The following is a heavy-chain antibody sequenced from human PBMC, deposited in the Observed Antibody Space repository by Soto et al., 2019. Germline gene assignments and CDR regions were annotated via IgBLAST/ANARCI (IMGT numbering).Heavy chain of an antibody. CDR1: GFTFSSYS. D-gene: IGHD6-13*01. J-gene: IGHJ4*02. Sequence: EVQLVESGGGLVKPGGSLRLSCAASGFTFSSYSMNWVRQAPGKGLEWVSSISSSSSYIYYADSVKGRFTISRDNAKNSLYLQMNSLRAEDTAVYYCERAPYSTWIFDYWGQGTLVTVSS. CDR2: ISSSSSYI. CDR3: ERAPYSTWIFDY. V-gene: IGHV3-21*01.